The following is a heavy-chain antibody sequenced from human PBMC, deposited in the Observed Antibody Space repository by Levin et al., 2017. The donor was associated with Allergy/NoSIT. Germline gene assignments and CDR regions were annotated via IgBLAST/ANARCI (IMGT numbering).Heavy chain of an antibody. Sequence: LSLTCAASGFTFNSYWMTWVRQAPGKGLEWVANIKQDGGEKYYVDSVKGRFTISRDNAKNSLYLQMNSLRAEDTAVYFCATAGSTYYYGSSIDYWGQGTLVTVSS. D-gene: IGHD3-10*01. J-gene: IGHJ4*02. CDR3: ATAGSTYYYGSSIDY. CDR1: GFTFNSYW. CDR2: IKQDGGEK. V-gene: IGHV3-7*01.